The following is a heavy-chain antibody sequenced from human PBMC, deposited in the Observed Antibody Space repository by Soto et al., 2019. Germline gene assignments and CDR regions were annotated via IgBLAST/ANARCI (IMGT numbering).Heavy chain of an antibody. CDR1: GFTYTDFA. V-gene: IGHV3-30*09. D-gene: IGHD3-22*01. J-gene: IGHJ6*02. CDR2: ISYDGSDK. Sequence: VQLVESGGGEVQPGRSLRLSCAASGFTYTDFALHWFRQAPGKGLEWVAIISYDGSDKYYADYVKGRFAISRDNPKNTLYLEMNSLRTEDTAVYFCARRAWDSYYAIDVWGQGTTVTVFS. CDR3: ARRAWDSYYAIDV.